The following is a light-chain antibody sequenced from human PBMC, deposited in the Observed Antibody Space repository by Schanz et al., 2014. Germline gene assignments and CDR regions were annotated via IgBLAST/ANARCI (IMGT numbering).Light chain of an antibody. CDR1: QSVSSSY. CDR3: HQYDNSPWT. V-gene: IGKV3-20*01. J-gene: IGKJ1*01. Sequence: EIVLTQSPGTLSLSPGERATLSCRASQSVSSSYLAWYRQKPGQAPRLLIYGASSRATGIPDRFSGSGSGTDFTLTISRLEPEDFAVYFCHQYDNSPWTFGQGTKVEV. CDR2: GAS.